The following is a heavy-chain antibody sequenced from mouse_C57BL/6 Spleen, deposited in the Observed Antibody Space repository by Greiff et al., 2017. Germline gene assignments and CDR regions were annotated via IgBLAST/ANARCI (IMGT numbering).Heavy chain of an antibody. CDR1: GYTFTSYW. CDR3: ASRYTGTVYFGY. Sequence: QVQLQQPGAELVKPGTSVKLSCKASGYTFTSYWMQWVKQRPGQGLEWIGEIDPSASYTNYNQKFKDKATLTVDTSSSPAYMQLSSLTSEDSAVYFCASRYTGTVYFGYWGQGTTLTVSS. J-gene: IGHJ2*01. V-gene: IGHV1-50*01. D-gene: IGHD4-1*01. CDR2: IDPSASYT.